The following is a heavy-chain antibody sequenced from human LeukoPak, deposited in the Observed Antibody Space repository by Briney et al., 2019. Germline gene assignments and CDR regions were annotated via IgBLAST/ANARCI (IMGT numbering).Heavy chain of an antibody. Sequence: SETLSLTCTVSGGSISSSSYYWGWIRQPPGKGLEWIGSIYYSGSTYYNPSLKSRVTISVDTSKNQFSLKLSSVTAADTAVYYCARVVVVAATPEGWFDPWGQGTLVTVSS. V-gene: IGHV4-39*07. D-gene: IGHD2-15*01. J-gene: IGHJ5*02. CDR3: ARVVVVAATPEGWFDP. CDR2: IYYSGST. CDR1: GGSISSSSYY.